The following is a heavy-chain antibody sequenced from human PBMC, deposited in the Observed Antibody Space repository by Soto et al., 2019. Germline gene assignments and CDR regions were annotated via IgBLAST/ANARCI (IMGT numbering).Heavy chain of an antibody. CDR2: TYYRSKWYN. CDR3: ARSPPKGTVPPDYFDY. D-gene: IGHD4-17*01. CDR1: GDSVSSNSAA. J-gene: IGHJ4*02. V-gene: IGHV6-1*01. Sequence: SQTLSLTCAISGDSVSSNSAAWNWIRQSPSRGLEWLGRTYYRSKWYNDYAVSVKSRITINPDTSKNQFSLQLNSVTPEDTAVYYCARSPPKGTVPPDYFDYWGQGALVTVSS.